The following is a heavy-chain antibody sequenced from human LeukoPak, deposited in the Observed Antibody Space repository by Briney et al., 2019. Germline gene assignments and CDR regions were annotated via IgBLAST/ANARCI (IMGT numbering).Heavy chain of an antibody. CDR3: ARGKEITMVRGVIRGFNWFDP. V-gene: IGHV4-34*01. D-gene: IGHD3-10*01. Sequence: PSETLSLTCAVYGGSFGGYYWSWIRQPPGKGLEWIGEINHSGSTNYNPSLKSRVTISVDTSKNQFSLKLSSVTAADTAVYYCARGKEITMVRGVIRGFNWFDPWGQGTLVTVSS. CDR2: INHSGST. J-gene: IGHJ5*02. CDR1: GGSFGGYY.